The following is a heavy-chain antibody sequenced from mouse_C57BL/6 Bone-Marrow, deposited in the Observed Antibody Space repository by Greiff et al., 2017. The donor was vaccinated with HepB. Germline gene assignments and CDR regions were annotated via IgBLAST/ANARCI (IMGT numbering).Heavy chain of an antibody. J-gene: IGHJ4*01. V-gene: IGHV5-12*01. CDR3: ARHYSAGYYYAMDY. Sequence: EVMLVESGGGLVQPGGSLKLSCAASGFTFSDYYMYWVRQTPEKRLEWVAYISNGGGSIYYHDTVKGRFTISRDNAKNTLYLQMSRLKSEDTAMYYCARHYSAGYYYAMDYWGQGTSVTVSS. CDR2: ISNGGGSI. CDR1: GFTFSDYY. D-gene: IGHD3-2*02.